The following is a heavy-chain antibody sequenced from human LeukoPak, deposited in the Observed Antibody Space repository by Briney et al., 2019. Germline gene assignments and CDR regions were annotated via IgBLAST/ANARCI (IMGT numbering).Heavy chain of an antibody. J-gene: IGHJ2*01. CDR1: GGTFSNYA. D-gene: IGHD3-10*01. CDR3: ARGRGTTMVRGVITNYFDL. Sequence: ASVKVSCKASGGTFSNYAISWVRQAPGQGLEWMGWIDPNSGGTNYAQKFLGSVTMTGDTSINTAFMELSRLRSDDTAIYYCARGRGTTMVRGVITNYFDLWGRGSLVTVSS. CDR2: IDPNSGGT. V-gene: IGHV1-2*02.